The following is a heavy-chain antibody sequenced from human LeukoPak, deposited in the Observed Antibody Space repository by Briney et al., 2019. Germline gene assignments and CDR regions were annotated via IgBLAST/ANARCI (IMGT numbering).Heavy chain of an antibody. CDR1: GYTFTGYY. V-gene: IGHV1-2*02. D-gene: IGHD3-3*01. Sequence: ASVKVSCKTSGYTFTGYYIHLLRQAPGQGLEWMGWINPNSGGTNYAQKFQGRVTMTRDTSISTAYMELSRLRSDDTAVYYCARDIIRVQANVNYWGQGTLVTVSS. CDR3: ARDIIRVQANVNY. CDR2: INPNSGGT. J-gene: IGHJ4*02.